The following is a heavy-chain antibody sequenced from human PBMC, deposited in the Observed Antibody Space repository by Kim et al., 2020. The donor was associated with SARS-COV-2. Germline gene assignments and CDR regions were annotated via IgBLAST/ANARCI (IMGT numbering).Heavy chain of an antibody. CDR2: ISFRGTYI. Sequence: GGSLRLSCAASRFTFPTYHMNWVRQAPGKGLEWVSFISFRGTYIYYADSVRGRFTISRDNPKDSLSLQMNSLRAEDTGVYYCARFDGNGLVVWGQGTTV. J-gene: IGHJ6*02. CDR1: RFTFPTYH. D-gene: IGHD3-9*01. V-gene: IGHV3-21*01. CDR3: ARFDGNGLVV.